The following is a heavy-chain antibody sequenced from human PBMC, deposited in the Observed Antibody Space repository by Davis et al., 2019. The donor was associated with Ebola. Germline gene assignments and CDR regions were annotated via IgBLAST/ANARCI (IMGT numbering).Heavy chain of an antibody. CDR2: INHSGST. CDR3: ARVFGDYDNDNWFDP. D-gene: IGHD4-17*01. Sequence: SETLSLTCAVYGGSFSGYYWSWIRQPPGKGLEWIGEINHSGSTNYNPSLKSRVTISVDTSKNQFSLKLSSVTAADTAVYYCARVFGDYDNDNWFDPWGQGTLVTVSS. V-gene: IGHV4-34*01. J-gene: IGHJ5*02. CDR1: GGSFSGYY.